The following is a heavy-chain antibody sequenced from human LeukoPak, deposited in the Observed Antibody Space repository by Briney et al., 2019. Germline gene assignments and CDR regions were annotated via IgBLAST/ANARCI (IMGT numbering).Heavy chain of an antibody. Sequence: PGGSLRLSCAASGFTFSSYTMSWVRQAPGKGLEWVSTITTSDGNTYYADSVKGRFTISRDNSKNTLYLQMNSLRAGDTAVYYCAKILGIAAAGVFDYWGQGTLVTVSS. J-gene: IGHJ4*02. V-gene: IGHV3-23*01. CDR3: AKILGIAAAGVFDY. D-gene: IGHD6-13*01. CDR1: GFTFSSYT. CDR2: ITTSDGNT.